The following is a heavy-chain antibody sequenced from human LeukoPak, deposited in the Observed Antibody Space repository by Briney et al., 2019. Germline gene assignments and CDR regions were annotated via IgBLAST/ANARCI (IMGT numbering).Heavy chain of an antibody. J-gene: IGHJ4*02. V-gene: IGHV3-7*03. CDR1: GFTFSSYW. CDR3: AKDRILWFGEAFDY. CDR2: IKQDGSEK. D-gene: IGHD3-10*01. Sequence: GGSLRLSCAASGFTFSSYWMSWVRQAPGKGLEWVANIKQDGSEKYYVDSVKGRFTISRDNAKNSLYLQMNSLRAEDTAVYYCAKDRILWFGEAFDYWGQGTLVTVSS.